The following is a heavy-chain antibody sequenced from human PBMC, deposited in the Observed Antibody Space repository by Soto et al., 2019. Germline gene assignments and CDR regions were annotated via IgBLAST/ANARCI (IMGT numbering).Heavy chain of an antibody. V-gene: IGHV3-7*03. CDR2: IKQDGSEK. Sequence: GGSLRLSCAASGFTFSSYWMTWVRQAPGKGLEWVANIKQDGSEKYYVDSVKGRFTISRDNAKNSLFPQMNSLRAEDTAVYYCASRPPEVNYYRVFDYWGQGTPVTVSS. J-gene: IGHJ4*02. CDR3: ASRPPEVNYYRVFDY. CDR1: GFTFSSYW. D-gene: IGHD3-10*01.